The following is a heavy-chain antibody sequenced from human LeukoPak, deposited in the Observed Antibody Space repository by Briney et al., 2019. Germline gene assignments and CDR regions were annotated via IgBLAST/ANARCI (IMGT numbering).Heavy chain of an antibody. CDR3: AREVSVVRGVN. CDR2: MSSNGTNT. V-gene: IGHV3-30-3*01. Sequence: GGSLRLSCAASGFSFSSYAMHWVRQAPGKGLEWVAVMSSNGTNTYYAASVKGRFTISRDISKNTLYLQMNSLRAEDTAVYYCAREVSVVRGVNWRQGTLVTVSS. D-gene: IGHD3-10*01. CDR1: GFSFSSYA. J-gene: IGHJ1*01.